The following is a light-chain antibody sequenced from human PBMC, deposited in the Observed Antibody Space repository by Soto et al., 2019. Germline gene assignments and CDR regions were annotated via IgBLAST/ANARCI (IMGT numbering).Light chain of an antibody. V-gene: IGKV1-9*01. Sequence: IRLTQNTSSLSDAVGDRVTITCLASQGISSYLAWYQQKPGKAPKLLIYAASTLQSGVPSRFSGSGSGTDFTLTISSLQPEDFATYYCQQLNSYPITFAQGTRLEI. J-gene: IGKJ5*01. CDR2: AAS. CDR3: QQLNSYPIT. CDR1: QGISSY.